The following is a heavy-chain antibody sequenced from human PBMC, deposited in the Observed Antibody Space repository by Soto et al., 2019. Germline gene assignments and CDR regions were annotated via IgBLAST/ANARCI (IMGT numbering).Heavy chain of an antibody. CDR3: AKDHWVLELVGSDWLDP. Sequence: SLRLSCAASGFTFSSYGMHWVRQAPGKGLEWVAVISYDGSNKYYADSVKGRFAISRDNSKNTLYLQMNSLRAEDTAVYYCAKDHWVLELVGSDWLDPWGQGTLVTVSS. CDR2: ISYDGSNK. CDR1: GFTFSSYG. J-gene: IGHJ5*02. V-gene: IGHV3-30*18. D-gene: IGHD1-7*01.